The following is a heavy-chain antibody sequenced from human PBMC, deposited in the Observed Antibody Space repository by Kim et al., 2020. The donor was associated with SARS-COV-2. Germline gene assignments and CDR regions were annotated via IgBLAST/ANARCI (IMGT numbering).Heavy chain of an antibody. V-gene: IGHV3-30-3*01. J-gene: IGHJ3*02. Sequence: GGSLRLSCAASGFTFSSYAMHWVRQAPGKGLEWVAVISYDGSNKYYADSVKGRFTISRDNSKNTLYLQMNSLRAEDTAVYYCARDLSKISRRLVGAARSAFDIWGQGTMVTVSS. CDR1: GFTFSSYA. CDR3: ARDLSKISRRLVGAARSAFDI. D-gene: IGHD6-25*01. CDR2: ISYDGSNK.